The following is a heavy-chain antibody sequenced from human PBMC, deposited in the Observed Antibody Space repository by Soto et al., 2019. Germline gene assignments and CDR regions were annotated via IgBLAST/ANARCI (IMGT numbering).Heavy chain of an antibody. D-gene: IGHD3-22*01. V-gene: IGHV1-69*12. CDR2: IIPIFGTA. Sequence: QVQLVQSGAEVKQPGSSVKVSCKASGGTFSSYAITWVRQAPGQGLEWMGGIIPIFGTANYAQKFQARVTITADESTSTAYMEVSSLRSEDTAVYYCARDRGPSSGYYPYWFDPWGQGTLVTVSS. CDR1: GGTFSSYA. J-gene: IGHJ5*02. CDR3: ARDRGPSSGYYPYWFDP.